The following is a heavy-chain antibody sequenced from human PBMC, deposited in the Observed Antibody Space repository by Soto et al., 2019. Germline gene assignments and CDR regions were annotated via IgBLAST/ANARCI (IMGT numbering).Heavy chain of an antibody. D-gene: IGHD6-25*01. J-gene: IGHJ4*02. CDR2: IHYSGST. CDR3: ARITRPDSGALYYFDY. Sequence: SVGFCGSCIRKKKGKGLEWIGYIHYSGSTNYNPSLKSRVTISVDTSKNHCSLKLSSVTAADTAVYFCARITRPDSGALYYFDYWGQGILVTVSS. CDR1: SVGFC. V-gene: IGHV4-61*03.